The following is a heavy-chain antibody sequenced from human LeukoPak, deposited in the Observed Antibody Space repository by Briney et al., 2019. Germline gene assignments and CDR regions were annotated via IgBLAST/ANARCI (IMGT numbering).Heavy chain of an antibody. V-gene: IGHV4-30-4*01. CDR3: ARDVSSWYFDY. J-gene: IGHJ4*02. CDR1: GGSISSGDYY. CDR2: IYYSGST. D-gene: IGHD6-13*01. Sequence: PSETLSLTCTVSGGSISSGDYYWSWIRQPPGKGLEWIGYIYYSGSTYYNPSLKSRVTISVDTSKNQFSLKLSPVTAADTAVYYCARDVSSWYFDYWGQGTLVTVSS.